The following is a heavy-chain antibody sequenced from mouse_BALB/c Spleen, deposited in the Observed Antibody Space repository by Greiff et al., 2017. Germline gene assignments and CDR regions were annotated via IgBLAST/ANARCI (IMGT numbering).Heavy chain of an antibody. CDR1: GYSITSGYS. V-gene: IGHV3-1*02. D-gene: IGHD1-2*01. J-gene: IGHJ3*01. Sequence: EVKLMESGPDLVKPSQSLSLTCTVTGYSITSGYSWHWIRQFPGNKLEWMGYIHYSGSTNYNPSLKSRISITRDTSKNQFFLQLNSVTTEDTATYYCASHYYGYVGFAYWGQGTLVTVSA. CDR3: ASHYYGYVGFAY. CDR2: IHYSGST.